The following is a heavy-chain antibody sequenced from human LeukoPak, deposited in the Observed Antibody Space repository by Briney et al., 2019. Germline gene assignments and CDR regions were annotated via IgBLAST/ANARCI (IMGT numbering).Heavy chain of an antibody. D-gene: IGHD3-22*01. CDR3: ARDRYDSSGYYDY. Sequence: GGSLRLSCAASGFTLSSYSMNWVRQAPGKGLEWVSSISSSSSYIHYTDSVKGRFTISRDDTKKSLYLQMNSLRAEDTAVYYCARDRYDSSGYYDYWGQGTLVTVSS. CDR2: ISSSSSYI. CDR1: GFTLSSYS. J-gene: IGHJ4*02. V-gene: IGHV3-21*01.